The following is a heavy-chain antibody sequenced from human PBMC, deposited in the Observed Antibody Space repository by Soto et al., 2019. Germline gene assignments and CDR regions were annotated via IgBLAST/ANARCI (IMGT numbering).Heavy chain of an antibody. CDR3: ARGETTAAKDGMDV. V-gene: IGHV3-30-3*01. D-gene: IGHD4-4*01. Sequence: GGSLRLSCAASGFTFSSYAMHWVRQAPGKGLEWVAVISYDVSNKYYADSVKGRFTISRDNSKNTLYLQMNSLRAEDTAVYYCARGETTAAKDGMDVWGQGTTVTVSS. CDR1: GFTFSSYA. CDR2: ISYDVSNK. J-gene: IGHJ6*02.